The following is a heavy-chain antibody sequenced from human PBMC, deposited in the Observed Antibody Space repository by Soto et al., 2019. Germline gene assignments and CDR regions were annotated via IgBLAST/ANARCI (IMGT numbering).Heavy chain of an antibody. CDR3: AGSGYYHNSGMDV. CDR1: GDSISSTHW. D-gene: IGHD3-22*01. CDR2: IYHTGST. J-gene: IGHJ6*02. V-gene: IGHV4-4*02. Sequence: PSETLSLTCVVSGDSISSTHWWTWVRQTPGKGLEWIGEIYHTGSTKYNPSLKNRVTISVDKSNNEFSLNLKSVTAADTAVYYCAGSGYYHNSGMDVWGQGTTVTVSS.